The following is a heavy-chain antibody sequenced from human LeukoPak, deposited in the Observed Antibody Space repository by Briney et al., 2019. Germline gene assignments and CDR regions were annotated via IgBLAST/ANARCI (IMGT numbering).Heavy chain of an antibody. J-gene: IGHJ4*02. D-gene: IGHD6-19*01. Sequence: SETLSLTCTVSGGSISSYYWSWIRQPPGKGLEWIGEINHSGSTNYNPSLKSRVTISVDTSKNQFSLKLSSVTAADTAVYYCARTWKYSSGWPFDYWGQGTLVTVSS. V-gene: IGHV4-34*01. CDR2: INHSGST. CDR1: GGSISSYY. CDR3: ARTWKYSSGWPFDY.